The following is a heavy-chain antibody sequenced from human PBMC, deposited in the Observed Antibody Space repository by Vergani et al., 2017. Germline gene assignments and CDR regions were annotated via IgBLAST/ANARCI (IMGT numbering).Heavy chain of an antibody. D-gene: IGHD2-2*01. V-gene: IGHV3-21*01. CDR3: ARERDQLLLYYFDY. J-gene: IGHJ4*02. CDR2: ISSSSSYI. Sequence: EVQLVESGGGLVKPGGSLRLSCAASGFTFSSYSMNWVRQAPGQGLEWVSSISSSSSYIYYADSVKGRFTISRDNAKNSLYLQMNSLRAEDTAVYYCARERDQLLLYYFDYWGQGTRVTVSS. CDR1: GFTFSSYS.